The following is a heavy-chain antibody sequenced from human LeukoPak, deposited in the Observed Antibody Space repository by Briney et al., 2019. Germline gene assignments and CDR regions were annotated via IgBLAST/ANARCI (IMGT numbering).Heavy chain of an antibody. D-gene: IGHD6-19*01. CDR2: IYYSGST. CDR1: DDSITSTTYY. V-gene: IGHV4-39*07. J-gene: IGHJ4*02. CDR3: ARRGIVWAGDAVGGFDY. Sequence: SVTLSLTCTVSDDSITSTTYYWDWIRQPPGKGLEWIGSIYYSGSTYYNPSLKSRVTISVDTSKNQFSLKLSSVTAADTAVYYCARRGIVWAGDAVGGFDYWGQGTLVTVSS.